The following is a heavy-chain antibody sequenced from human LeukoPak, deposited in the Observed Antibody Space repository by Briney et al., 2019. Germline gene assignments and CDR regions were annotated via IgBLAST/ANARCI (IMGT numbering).Heavy chain of an antibody. Sequence: GASVKVSCKAAGYTVSNFGISWVRQAPGQGLEWMGWISGYNGETNYAQKFQGRVTMTTDTSANTAYMEVRSLRSDDTAVYYCARDYEIAVRYDCFDPWGQGTLVIVSS. CDR3: ARDYEIAVRYDCFDP. D-gene: IGHD6-6*01. V-gene: IGHV1-18*01. CDR1: GYTVSNFG. J-gene: IGHJ5*02. CDR2: ISGYNGET.